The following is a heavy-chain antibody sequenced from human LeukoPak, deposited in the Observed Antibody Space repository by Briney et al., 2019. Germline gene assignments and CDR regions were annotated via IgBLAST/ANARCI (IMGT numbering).Heavy chain of an antibody. CDR1: VYTFTNYA. CDR2: MWGRGSRA. CDR3: AKCADMGILTAGEDY. J-gene: IGHJ4*02. Sequence: GGSLTLSCTASVYTFTNYAVSCVPQAPGEGLEWLSAMWGRGSRAYCADSVKGRFTISRDNTKSTVDLQMNSLRAEDTAVYYCAKCADMGILTAGEDYWGQGTLVTVSS. V-gene: IGHV3-23*01. D-gene: IGHD3-9*01.